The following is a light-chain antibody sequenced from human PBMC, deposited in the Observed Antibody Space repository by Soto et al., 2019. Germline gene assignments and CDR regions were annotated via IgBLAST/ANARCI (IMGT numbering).Light chain of an antibody. CDR1: QNIGSF. Sequence: DIQMTQAPSSLSASIGDRVTITCRASQNIGSFLNWYQQKPGGAPMLLVYSAFRIQSGVPSRFNASGSGTDFTLSISSLQPEDFSTYNCQQGSTTPITCGLGTRLEIK. CDR3: QQGSTTPIT. V-gene: IGKV1-39*01. J-gene: IGKJ5*01. CDR2: SAF.